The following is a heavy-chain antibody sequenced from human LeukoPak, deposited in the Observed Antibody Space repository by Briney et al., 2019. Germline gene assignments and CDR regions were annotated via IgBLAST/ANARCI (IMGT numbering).Heavy chain of an antibody. CDR2: IYSGGST. V-gene: IGHV3-66*01. CDR1: GFTVSGNY. CDR3: ARDLTAAAATPLI. Sequence: GGSLRLSCAASGFTVSGNYMSWVRQAPGKGLEWVSVIYSGGSTYYADSVRGRFTISRDNSKNTLYLQMNSLRAEDTAVYYCARDLTAAAATPLIWGQGTLVTVSS. J-gene: IGHJ4*02. D-gene: IGHD6-13*01.